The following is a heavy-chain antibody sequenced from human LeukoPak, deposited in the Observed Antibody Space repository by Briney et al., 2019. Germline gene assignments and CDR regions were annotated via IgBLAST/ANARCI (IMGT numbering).Heavy chain of an antibody. Sequence: SETLSLTCAVYGGSFSGYYWSWIRQPPGKGLEWIGEINHSGSTNYNPPLKSRVTISVDTSKNQFSLKLSSVTAADTAVYYCARDRQAVAGTGNWFDPWGQGTLVTVSS. J-gene: IGHJ5*02. V-gene: IGHV4-34*01. CDR2: INHSGST. CDR3: ARDRQAVAGTGNWFDP. D-gene: IGHD6-19*01. CDR1: GGSFSGYY.